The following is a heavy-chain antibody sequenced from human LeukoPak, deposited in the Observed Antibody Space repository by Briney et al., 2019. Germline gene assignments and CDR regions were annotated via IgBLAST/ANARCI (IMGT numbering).Heavy chain of an antibody. CDR2: TNAGNGNT. D-gene: IGHD3/OR15-3a*01. V-gene: IGHV1-3*02. J-gene: IGHJ3*02. CDR3: ASSVRTDDAFDI. Sequence: GASVKVSCKASGYTFTSYAMHWVRQAPGQRLEWMGWTNAGNGNTKYSQEFQGRVTITRDTSASTAYMELSSLRSEDMAVYYCASSVRTDDAFDIWGQGTMVTVSS. CDR1: GYTFTSYA.